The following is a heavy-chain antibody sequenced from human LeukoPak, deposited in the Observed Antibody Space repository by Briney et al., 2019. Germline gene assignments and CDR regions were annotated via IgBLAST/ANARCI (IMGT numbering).Heavy chain of an antibody. V-gene: IGHV4-39*07. J-gene: IGHJ5*02. D-gene: IGHD3-16*02. CDR3: ARDSSAIMITFGGVIAMGWFDP. CDR1: GGSISSSSYY. Sequence: SETLSLTCTASGGSISSSSYYWGWIRQPPGKGLEWIGSIYYSGSTYYNPSLKSRVTISVDTSKNQFSLKLSSVTAADTAVYYCARDSSAIMITFGGVIAMGWFDPWGQGTLVTVSS. CDR2: IYYSGST.